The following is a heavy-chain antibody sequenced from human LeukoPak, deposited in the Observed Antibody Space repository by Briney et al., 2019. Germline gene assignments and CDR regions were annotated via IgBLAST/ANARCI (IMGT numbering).Heavy chain of an antibody. CDR1: GFTFSSYS. J-gene: IGHJ4*02. Sequence: PGGSLRLSCAASGFTFSSYSMNWVRQAPGKGLEWVSYISSSSSTICYADSVKGRFTISRDNAKNSLYLQMNSLRAEDTAVYYCARDSAGYYDYVWGSYRCFDYWGQGTLVTVSS. CDR2: ISSSSSTI. V-gene: IGHV3-48*01. CDR3: ARDSAGYYDYVWGSYRCFDY. D-gene: IGHD3-16*02.